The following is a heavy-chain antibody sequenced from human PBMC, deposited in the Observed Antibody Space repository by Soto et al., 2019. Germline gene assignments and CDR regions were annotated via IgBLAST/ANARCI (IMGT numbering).Heavy chain of an antibody. CDR3: ARDTQDDGTDAFDI. CDR1: GGTFSIYA. Sequence: SVKVSCKASGGTFSIYAISWVRQAPGQGLEWMGGIIPIFGTANYAQKFQGRVTITADESTSTAYMELSSLRSEDTAVYYCARDTQDDGTDAFDIWGQGTMVTVS. D-gene: IGHD1-1*01. V-gene: IGHV1-69*13. CDR2: IIPIFGTA. J-gene: IGHJ3*02.